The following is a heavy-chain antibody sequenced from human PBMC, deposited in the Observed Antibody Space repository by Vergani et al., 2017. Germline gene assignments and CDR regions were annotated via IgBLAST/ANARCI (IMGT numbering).Heavy chain of an antibody. D-gene: IGHD5-18*01. CDR2: ISGSGDRT. Sequence: EVQLLESGGGWVQPGGSLRLSCAASGFTFINFAMNWVRQAPGKGLEWVSCISGSGDRTYYADSVKGRFTISRDNSKNTLYLQRNRLRGEDRAVYFCAKWGDLGTAMITRFDKHVDVWGKGTTVTVSS. J-gene: IGHJ6*04. V-gene: IGHV3-23*01. CDR1: GFTFINFA. CDR3: AKWGDLGTAMITRFDKHVDV.